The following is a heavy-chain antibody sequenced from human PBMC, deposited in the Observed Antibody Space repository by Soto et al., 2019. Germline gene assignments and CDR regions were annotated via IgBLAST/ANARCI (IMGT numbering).Heavy chain of an antibody. D-gene: IGHD3-9*01. CDR1: GGSFSDYY. V-gene: IGHV4-34*01. Sequence: QVQLRQWGAGLLKPSETLSLTCAVFGGSFSDYYWTWIRQPPGKGLEWIGEINHSGTTSYNPSLKSRLHRSGDPSNHQFSLKLSSVTAADTAVYYCARKPIYHFFAGYYSVDYWGQGTLVTVSS. CDR2: INHSGTT. J-gene: IGHJ4*02. CDR3: ARKPIYHFFAGYYSVDY.